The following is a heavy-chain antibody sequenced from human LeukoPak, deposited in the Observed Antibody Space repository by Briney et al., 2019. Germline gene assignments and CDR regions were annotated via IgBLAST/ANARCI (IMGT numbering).Heavy chain of an antibody. V-gene: IGHV4-59*01. CDR2: IYYSGGT. J-gene: IGHJ5*02. CDR1: GGSITSFY. Sequence: SETLSLTCSVSGGSITSFYWSWIRQPPGRGLEWIGYIYYSGGTHYNPSLRGRVTISLDTSKNHFSLRLNSVTAADTAVYFCARGTHFDPWGRGTLVTVSS. CDR3: ARGTHFDP. D-gene: IGHD1-7*01.